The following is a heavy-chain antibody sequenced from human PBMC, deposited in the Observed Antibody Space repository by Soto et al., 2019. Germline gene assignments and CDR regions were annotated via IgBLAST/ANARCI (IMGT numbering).Heavy chain of an antibody. J-gene: IGHJ2*01. Sequence: QVTLKESGPVLVKPTETLTLTCTVSGFSLSNARMGVSWIRQPPGKALEWLAHIFSNDEKSYSTSLKSRLTISKDTSKSQVVLTMTKMDPVDTATYYCARILWFGELLWGWYFDLWGRGTLVTVSS. D-gene: IGHD3-10*01. CDR1: GFSLSNARMG. CDR3: ARILWFGELLWGWYFDL. CDR2: IFSNDEK. V-gene: IGHV2-26*01.